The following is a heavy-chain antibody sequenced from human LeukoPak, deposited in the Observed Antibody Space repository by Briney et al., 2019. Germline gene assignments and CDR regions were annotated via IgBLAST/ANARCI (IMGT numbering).Heavy chain of an antibody. CDR1: GGSISSGGYY. CDR2: IYHSGST. D-gene: IGHD3-22*01. Sequence: SETLSLTCTVSGGSISSGGYYWSWIRQPPGKGLEWIGYIYHSGSTYYNPSLKSRVTISVDTSKNQFSLKLSSVTAADTAVYYCARETYYYDSSGYTWGQGTLVTVSS. CDR3: ARETYYYDSSGYT. J-gene: IGHJ4*02. V-gene: IGHV4-30-2*01.